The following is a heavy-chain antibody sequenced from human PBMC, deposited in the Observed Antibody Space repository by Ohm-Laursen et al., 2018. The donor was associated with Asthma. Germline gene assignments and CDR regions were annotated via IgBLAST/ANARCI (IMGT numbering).Heavy chain of an antibody. V-gene: IGHV3-74*01. D-gene: IGHD1-26*01. CDR1: GFTFSSYC. Sequence: SLRLSCAASGFTFSSYCMHWVRQAPGKGPVWVSRLNTDGSGTWYADSVKGRFTISRDNAKNTLYLQMNSLRAEDTAVYYCARARSGSSYDYWGQGTLVTVSS. CDR2: LNTDGSGT. J-gene: IGHJ4*02. CDR3: ARARSGSSYDY.